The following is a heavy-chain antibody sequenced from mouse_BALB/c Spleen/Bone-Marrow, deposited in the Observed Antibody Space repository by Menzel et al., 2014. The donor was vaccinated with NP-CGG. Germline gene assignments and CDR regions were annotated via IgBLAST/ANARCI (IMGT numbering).Heavy chain of an antibody. Sequence: EVKLMESGGGLVKPGGSLKLSCAASGFIFSDYYMYWVRQTPEKRLEWVATISDGGSYTSYPDSVKGRFTVSRDNAKNNLYLYKSRLKCLVTPFYNCAITYRLYALDYWGQGSPVTVSS. CDR1: GFIFSDYY. CDR2: ISDGGSYT. CDR3: AITYRLYALDY. J-gene: IGHJ4*01. D-gene: IGHD2-14*01. V-gene: IGHV5-4*02.